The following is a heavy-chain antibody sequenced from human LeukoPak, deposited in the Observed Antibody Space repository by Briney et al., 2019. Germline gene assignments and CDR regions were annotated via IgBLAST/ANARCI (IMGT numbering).Heavy chain of an antibody. Sequence: GGSLRLSCAASGFTLSNYDMHWVRQATGKGLEWVSAIGTAGDTYYSDSVKGRFTISRENAKNSLYLQMNSLRAEDTAVYYCARDRPDYGAERFAYWGQGTLVTVSS. CDR2: IGTAGDT. CDR3: ARDRPDYGAERFAY. CDR1: GFTLSNYD. D-gene: IGHD4-17*01. J-gene: IGHJ4*02. V-gene: IGHV3-13*01.